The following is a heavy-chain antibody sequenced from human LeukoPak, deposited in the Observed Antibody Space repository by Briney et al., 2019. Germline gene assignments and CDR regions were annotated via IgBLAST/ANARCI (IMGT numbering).Heavy chain of an antibody. Sequence: PGGSLRLSCAAPGFTFSSYWMHWVRQAPGKGLVWVSRINSDGSSTSYADSVKGRYTISRDNAKNTLYLQMNSLRAEDTAVYYCARDRIQLWTYQYMDVWGKGTTVTVSS. CDR2: INSDGSST. D-gene: IGHD5-18*01. V-gene: IGHV3-74*01. CDR3: ARDRIQLWTYQYMDV. CDR1: GFTFSSYW. J-gene: IGHJ6*03.